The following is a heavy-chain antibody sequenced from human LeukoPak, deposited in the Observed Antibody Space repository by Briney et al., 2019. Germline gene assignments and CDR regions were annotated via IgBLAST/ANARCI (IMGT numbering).Heavy chain of an antibody. V-gene: IGHV4-34*01. CDR3: ARGPYSSSWYRRAWFDP. J-gene: IGHJ5*02. Sequence: SETLSLTCAVYGGSFSGYYWSWIRQPPGKGLEWIGEINHSGSTNYNPSLKSRVTISVDTSKNQFSLKPSSVTAADTAVYYCARGPYSSSWYRRAWFDPWGQGTLVTVSS. D-gene: IGHD6-13*01. CDR1: GGSFSGYY. CDR2: INHSGST.